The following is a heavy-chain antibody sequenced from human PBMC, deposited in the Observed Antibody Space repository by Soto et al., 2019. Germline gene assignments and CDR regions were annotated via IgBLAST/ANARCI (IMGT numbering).Heavy chain of an antibody. V-gene: IGHV3-30-3*01. CDR1: GFTFSSYA. CDR2: ISYDGSNK. CDR3: ACETSSTRTFWYFDL. Sequence: QVQLVESGGDVVQPGRSLRLSCAASGFTFSSYAMHWVRQAPGKGLEWVAVISYDGSNKYYADSVKGRFTISRDNSKNTLYLQMNSLRAEDTAVYYCACETSSTRTFWYFDLWGRGTLVTVSS. J-gene: IGHJ2*01.